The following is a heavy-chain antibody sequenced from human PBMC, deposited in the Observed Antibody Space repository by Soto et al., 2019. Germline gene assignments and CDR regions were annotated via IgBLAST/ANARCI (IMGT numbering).Heavy chain of an antibody. Sequence: QLQLQESGPGLVKPSETLSLTCTVSGGSITSRSHYWAWIRQSPGTGLEWIASVHYSGTTYYNPSLRSRVTISVDTSKNQLSLKVSSVTAADTAVYYCARDFGDHRTDYWGQGTLVTVS. V-gene: IGHV4-39*02. CDR3: ARDFGDHRTDY. D-gene: IGHD2-21*01. CDR1: GGSITSRSHY. J-gene: IGHJ4*02. CDR2: VHYSGTT.